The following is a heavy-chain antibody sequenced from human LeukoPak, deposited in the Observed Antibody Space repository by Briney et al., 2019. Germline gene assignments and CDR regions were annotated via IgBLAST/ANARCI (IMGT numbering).Heavy chain of an antibody. D-gene: IGHD3-9*01. CDR3: ARDPTVEYYDILTGYNPFDY. CDR2: ISAYNGNT. V-gene: IGHV1-18*01. CDR1: GYTFTSYG. J-gene: IGHJ4*02. Sequence: GASVKVSCKASGYTFTSYGISWVRQAPGQGLEWMGWISAYNGNTNYAQKLQGRFTMTTDTSTSTAYMELRSLRSDDTAVYYCARDPTVEYYDILTGYNPFDYWGQGTLVTVSS.